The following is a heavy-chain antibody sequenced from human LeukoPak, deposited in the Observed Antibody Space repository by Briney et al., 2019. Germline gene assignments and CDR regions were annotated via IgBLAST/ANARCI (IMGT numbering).Heavy chain of an antibody. CDR2: ISGSGGTT. V-gene: IGHV3-23*01. Sequence: ESLRLSCAASGFSFSTYWMAWLRQAPGKGLEWVSAISGSGGTTYYADSVKGRFTISRDNSKNTLYLQMNSLRAEDTAVYYCAKDRSRGDDDYWGQGTLVTVSS. CDR1: GFSFSTYW. J-gene: IGHJ4*02. CDR3: AKDRSRGDDDY.